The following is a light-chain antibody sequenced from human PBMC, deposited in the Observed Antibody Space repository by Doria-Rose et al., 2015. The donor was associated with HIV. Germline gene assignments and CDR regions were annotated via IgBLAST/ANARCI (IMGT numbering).Light chain of an antibody. Sequence: AGQGIGSFLVWYQQKSGKAPELLIYSASTLQSGVPSRFSGSGSGTEFTLTISSLQPEDFGTFYCQQIHSYPITFGQGTRLEIK. CDR3: QQIHSYPIT. J-gene: IGKJ5*01. CDR2: SAS. V-gene: IGKV1-9*01. CDR1: QGIGSF.